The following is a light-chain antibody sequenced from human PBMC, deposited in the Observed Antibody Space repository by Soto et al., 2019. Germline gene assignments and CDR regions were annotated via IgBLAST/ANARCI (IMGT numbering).Light chain of an antibody. J-gene: IGKJ1*01. CDR3: QQYGDMWT. Sequence: EIVLTQSPGTLSLSPGERATLSCRASQSVSSTYVAWYQQQPGQAPRLLIHGASRRATGIPDRFSGSGSGTDFTLTINRLEPEDFAVYFCQQYGDMWTFGQGTKVDIK. CDR2: GAS. V-gene: IGKV3-20*01. CDR1: QSVSSTY.